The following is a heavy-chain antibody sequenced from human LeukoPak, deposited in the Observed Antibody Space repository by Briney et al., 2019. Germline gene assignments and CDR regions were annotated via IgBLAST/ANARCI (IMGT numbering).Heavy chain of an antibody. D-gene: IGHD3-22*01. CDR1: GFTFDDYG. J-gene: IGHJ3*02. V-gene: IGHV3-74*01. Sequence: PGGSLRLSCAASGFTFDDYGMNWVRQAPGKGLVWVSCVYGDGSTTTYADSVRGRFTISRDNAKNTLYLQMNSLRAEDTALYYCARSRSGSFDIWGQGTMVTVSS. CDR3: ARSRSGSFDI. CDR2: VYGDGSTT.